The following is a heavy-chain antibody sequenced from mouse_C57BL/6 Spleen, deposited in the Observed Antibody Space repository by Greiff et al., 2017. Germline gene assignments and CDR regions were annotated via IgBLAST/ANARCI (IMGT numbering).Heavy chain of an antibody. D-gene: IGHD2-4*01. CDR2: ISDGGSYT. CDR3: ARGPSPYDYEWFAY. V-gene: IGHV5-4*03. J-gene: IGHJ3*01. Sequence: EVKLVESGGGLVKPGGSLKLSCAASGFTFSSYAMSWVRPTPDKRLEWVATISDGGSYTYYPDNVKGRFTISRDNAKNNLYLQMSHLKSEDTAMYYCARGPSPYDYEWFAYWGQGTLVTVSA. CDR1: GFTFSSYA.